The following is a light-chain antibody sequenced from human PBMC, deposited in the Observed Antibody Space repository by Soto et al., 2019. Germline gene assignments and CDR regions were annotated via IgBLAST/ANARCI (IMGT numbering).Light chain of an antibody. CDR1: SSDVGGYNY. V-gene: IGLV2-11*01. J-gene: IGLJ1*01. Sequence: QSALTQPRSVSGSPGQSVSISCTGTSSDVGGYNYVSWYQQHPGKAPKVMIYDVRKRPSGVPDRFSGSKSGNTASLTISGLQSEDEADYYCCSYAGRYTYVFGTGTKVTVL. CDR2: DVR. CDR3: CSYAGRYTYV.